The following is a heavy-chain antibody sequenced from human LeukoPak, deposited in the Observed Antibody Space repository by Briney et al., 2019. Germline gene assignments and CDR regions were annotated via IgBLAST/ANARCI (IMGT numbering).Heavy chain of an antibody. J-gene: IGHJ4*02. CDR1: GFIFNDFW. Sequence: QPGGSLRLSCTAAGFIFNDFWMSWVRQAPGEGLEWVANIRQDGGAKNYVDSVKGRFTISRDNSKNTLYLQMNSLRAEDTAVYYCAKDGPYGGNRREYYFDYWGQGTLVTVSS. V-gene: IGHV3-7*01. CDR2: IRQDGGAK. CDR3: AKDGPYGGNRREYYFDY. D-gene: IGHD4-23*01.